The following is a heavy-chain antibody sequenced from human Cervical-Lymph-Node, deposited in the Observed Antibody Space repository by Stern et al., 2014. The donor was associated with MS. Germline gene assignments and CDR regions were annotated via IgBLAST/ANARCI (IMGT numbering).Heavy chain of an antibody. V-gene: IGHV3-30*18. Sequence: VQLVESGGGVVQPGRSLRLSCAASGFTFSTYGMHWVRQAPGKGLEWVAVISYDGSNKYYADSVKGRFTISRDNSKDTVYLQMNRQMAGDTAVYYCANDGGRELLGGDSYYMDVWGQGTPVTVSS. CDR3: ANDGGRELLGGDSYYMDV. CDR1: GFTFSTYG. D-gene: IGHD1-26*01. J-gene: IGHJ6*02. CDR2: ISYDGSNK.